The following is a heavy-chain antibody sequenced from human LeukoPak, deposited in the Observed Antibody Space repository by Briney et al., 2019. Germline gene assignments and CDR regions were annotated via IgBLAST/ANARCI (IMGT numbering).Heavy chain of an antibody. CDR3: ARHPISEDWFDP. J-gene: IGHJ5*02. CDR2: IYPGDSDT. Sequence: GESLKISWKGSGYSFTSYWIGWVRQMPGKGLEWMGIIYPGDSDTRYCPSFQGQVTISADKSISTAYLQWSSLKASDTVMYYCARHPISEDWFDPWGQGTLVTVSS. CDR1: GYSFTSYW. D-gene: IGHD3-9*01. V-gene: IGHV5-51*01.